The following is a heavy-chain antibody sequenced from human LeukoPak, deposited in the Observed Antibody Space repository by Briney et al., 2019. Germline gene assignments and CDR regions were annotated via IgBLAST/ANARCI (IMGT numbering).Heavy chain of an antibody. V-gene: IGHV4-39*01. D-gene: IGHD3-22*01. CDR1: GGSISSSSYY. J-gene: IGHJ6*03. CDR2: IYYSGST. Sequence: SETLSLTCTVSGGSISSSSYYWGWIRQPPGKGLEWIGSIYYSGSTCYNPSLKSRVTISVDTSKNQFSLKLSSVTAADTAVYYCARMSYDSSGLGYYYYYMDVWGKGTTVTISS. CDR3: ARMSYDSSGLGYYYYYMDV.